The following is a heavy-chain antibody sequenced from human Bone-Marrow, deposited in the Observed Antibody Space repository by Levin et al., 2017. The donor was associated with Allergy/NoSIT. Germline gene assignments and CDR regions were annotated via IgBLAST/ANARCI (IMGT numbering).Heavy chain of an antibody. D-gene: IGHD5/OR15-5a*01. J-gene: IGHJ5*02. CDR3: ARGLPNGAEDWFDP. Sequence: GESLKISCAPSGFTVSSNYMSWVRQAPGKGLEWVSVIYSGGSTYYADSVKGRFTISRDNSKNTLYLQMNSLRAEDTAVYYCARGLPNGAEDWFDPWGQGTLVTVSS. V-gene: IGHV3-53*01. CDR2: IYSGGST. CDR1: GFTVSSNY.